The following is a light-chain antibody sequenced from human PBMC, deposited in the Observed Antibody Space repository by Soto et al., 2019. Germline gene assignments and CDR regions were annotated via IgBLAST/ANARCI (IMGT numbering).Light chain of an antibody. Sequence: QSVLTQPRSVSGSPGQSVTISCTGTSSDVGGYNYVSWYQQHPGKAPKLMIYDVSKRPSGAPDRFSGSKSGNTASLTISGLQAEDEADYYCCSYAGSYTSLYVFGTGTKVTVL. J-gene: IGLJ1*01. CDR1: SSDVGGYNY. CDR2: DVS. V-gene: IGLV2-11*01. CDR3: CSYAGSYTSLYV.